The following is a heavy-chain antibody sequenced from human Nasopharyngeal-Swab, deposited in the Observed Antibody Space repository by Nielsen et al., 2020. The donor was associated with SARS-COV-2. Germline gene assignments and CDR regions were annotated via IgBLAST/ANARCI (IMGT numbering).Heavy chain of an antibody. CDR2: IIPILGVA. Sequence: SVKVSCKASGGTFSSYAISWARQAPGQGLEWMGGIIPILGVANYAQKFQGRVTITADKSTSTAYMELSSLRSEDTAVYYCARDHPYYYDSSGYLVGYFDYWGQGTLVTVSS. V-gene: IGHV1-69*10. J-gene: IGHJ4*02. CDR1: GGTFSSYA. D-gene: IGHD3-22*01. CDR3: ARDHPYYYDSSGYLVGYFDY.